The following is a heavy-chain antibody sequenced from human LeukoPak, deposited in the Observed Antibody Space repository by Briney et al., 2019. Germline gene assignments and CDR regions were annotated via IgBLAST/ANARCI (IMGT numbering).Heavy chain of an antibody. CDR1: GFSFSIYG. Sequence: PGGSLRLSCAASGFSFSIYGMSWVRQTPGKGLEWVSSISSSSNYIYYADSVKGRFTISRDNAKNSLLLQMNSLRAEDTAVYYCARGTPTTRDFDYWGQGTLVTVSS. V-gene: IGHV3-21*01. CDR3: ARGTPTTRDFDY. CDR2: ISSSSNYI. J-gene: IGHJ4*02. D-gene: IGHD4-11*01.